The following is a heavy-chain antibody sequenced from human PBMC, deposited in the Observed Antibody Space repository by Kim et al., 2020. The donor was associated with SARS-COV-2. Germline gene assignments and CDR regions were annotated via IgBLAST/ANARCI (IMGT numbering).Heavy chain of an antibody. CDR1: GFTFSSYS. V-gene: IGHV3-21*01. D-gene: IGHD2-2*02. CDR2: ISSSSSYI. J-gene: IGHJ6*02. Sequence: GGSLRLSCAASGFTFSSYSMNWVRQAPGKGLEWVSSISSSSSYIYYADSVKGRFTISRDNAKNSLYLQMNSLRAEDTAVYYCARGKPAAIPAPMDVWGQGTTVTVSS. CDR3: ARGKPAAIPAPMDV.